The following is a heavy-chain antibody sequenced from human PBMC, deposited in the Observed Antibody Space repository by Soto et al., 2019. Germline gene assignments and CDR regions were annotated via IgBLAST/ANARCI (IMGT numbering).Heavy chain of an antibody. CDR3: ARDGLAAAGLGY. CDR1: GYTLTGYY. D-gene: IGHD6-13*01. J-gene: IGHJ4*02. V-gene: IGHV1-2*04. Sequence: ASVKVSCKASGYTLTGYYMHWVRQAPGQGLEWMGWINPNSGGTNYAQKFQGWVTMTRDTSISTAYMELSRLRSDDTAVYYCARDGLAAAGLGYWGQGTLVTVSS. CDR2: INPNSGGT.